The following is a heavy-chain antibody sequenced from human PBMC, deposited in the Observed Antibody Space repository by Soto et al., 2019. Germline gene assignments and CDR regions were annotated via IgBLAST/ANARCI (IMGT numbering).Heavy chain of an antibody. J-gene: IGHJ4*02. CDR1: GFTFSAYG. V-gene: IGHV3-30*03. CDR3: ARRGPGTYFDY. D-gene: IGHD6-13*01. CDR2: ISHDGTNK. Sequence: PGGSLRLSCEVSGFTFSAYGMHWVRQAPGKGLEWVAAISHDGTNKNYGDSVKGRFTISRDNSKKTLYLQMNSLRPEDTALYYCARRGPGTYFDYWGQGTLVTVSS.